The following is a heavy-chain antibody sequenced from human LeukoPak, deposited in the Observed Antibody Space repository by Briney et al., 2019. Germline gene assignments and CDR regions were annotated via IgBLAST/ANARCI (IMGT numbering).Heavy chain of an antibody. V-gene: IGHV3-20*04. Sequence: GSLRLSCAASGFPFDDYGMTWVRQAPGQGLEWVSGISWNGGSTGYADSVKGRFTISRDNAKNSLYLQMNSLRAEDTALYYCASAGLTYGSGSYFVYWGQGTLVTVSS. CDR2: ISWNGGST. CDR3: ASAGLTYGSGSYFVY. J-gene: IGHJ4*02. CDR1: GFPFDDYG. D-gene: IGHD3-10*01.